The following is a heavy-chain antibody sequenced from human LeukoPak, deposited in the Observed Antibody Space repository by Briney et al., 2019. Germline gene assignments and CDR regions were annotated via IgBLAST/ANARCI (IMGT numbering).Heavy chain of an antibody. CDR3: ARDRDHYDNSGYQHYFDY. V-gene: IGHV4-61*01. Sequence: SETLSLTCTVSGGSVSSGSYYWSWIRQPPGEGLEWIGYIYYSGSTNYNPSLKSRVTISVDTSKNQFSLKLSSVTAADTAVYYCARDRDHYDNSGYQHYFDYWGQGTLVTVSS. CDR2: IYYSGST. CDR1: GGSVSSGSYY. J-gene: IGHJ4*02. D-gene: IGHD3-22*01.